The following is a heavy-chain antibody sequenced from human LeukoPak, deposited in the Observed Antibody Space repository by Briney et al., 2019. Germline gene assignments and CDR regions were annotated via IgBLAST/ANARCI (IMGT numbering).Heavy chain of an antibody. CDR1: GFTFSSYS. V-gene: IGHV3-21*04. Sequence: KPGGSLRLSCAASGFTFSSYSMNWVRQAPGKGLEWVSSISSSSSYIYYADSVKGRFTISRDNSKNTLYLQMNSLRAEDTAVYYCARDRGYSGYLGAFDIWGQGTMVTVSS. D-gene: IGHD5-12*01. CDR2: ISSSSSYI. J-gene: IGHJ3*02. CDR3: ARDRGYSGYLGAFDI.